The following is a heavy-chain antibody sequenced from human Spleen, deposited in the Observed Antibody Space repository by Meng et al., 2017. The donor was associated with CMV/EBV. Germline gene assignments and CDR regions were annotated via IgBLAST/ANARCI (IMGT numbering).Heavy chain of an antibody. Sequence: GGSVSSGSYYWSWIRQPPGKGLEWIGYIYYSGSTNYNPSLKSRVTISVDTSKNQFSLKLSSVTAADTAVYYCARVGDFWSGYYFDYWGQGTLVTVSS. V-gene: IGHV4-61*01. CDR1: GGSVSSGSYY. J-gene: IGHJ4*02. D-gene: IGHD3-3*01. CDR2: IYYSGST. CDR3: ARVGDFWSGYYFDY.